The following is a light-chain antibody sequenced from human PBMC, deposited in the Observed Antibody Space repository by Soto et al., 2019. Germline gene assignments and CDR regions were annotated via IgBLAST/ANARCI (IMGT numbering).Light chain of an antibody. Sequence: DIQMTQSPSTLSASVGDRVTITCRASQSISSWLAWYQQKPGKAPKLLIYDASSLESGLPSRFSGSGSGTELTLTISNLQPDDFTTYYCQQYNSYPWTFGQGTQVEIK. CDR3: QQYNSYPWT. J-gene: IGKJ1*01. V-gene: IGKV1-5*01. CDR2: DAS. CDR1: QSISSW.